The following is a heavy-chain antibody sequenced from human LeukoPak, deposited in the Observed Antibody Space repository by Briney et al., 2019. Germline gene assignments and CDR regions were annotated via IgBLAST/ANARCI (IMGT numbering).Heavy chain of an antibody. V-gene: IGHV4-38-2*01. CDR2: VFHSGTT. Sequence: SETLSLTCAVSGYSISSGFYWAWIRQPPGKGLEYIGSVFHSGTTYYNPSLKSRVTISVDTSKNQFSLNLSSVTAADTAVYFCARVLMWFGEPKYCFDSWGQGTLVTASS. CDR3: ARVLMWFGEPKYCFDS. D-gene: IGHD3-10*01. J-gene: IGHJ4*02. CDR1: GYSISSGFY.